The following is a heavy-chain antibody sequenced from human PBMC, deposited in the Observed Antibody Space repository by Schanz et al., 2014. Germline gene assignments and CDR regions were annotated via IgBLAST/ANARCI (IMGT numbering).Heavy chain of an antibody. V-gene: IGHV1-18*01. Sequence: VQLEQSGAEVKKPGSSVKVSCKASGGTFSSFGINWVRQAPGQGLEWMGWISGYTGDTKYAQKFQHRVNMTTDRTTSTVYMELRSLRFDDTAVYYCARDQSPYTNSADVRYFDYWGQGSLVDVSS. CDR2: ISGYTGDT. J-gene: IGHJ4*02. CDR3: ARDQSPYTNSADVRYFDY. D-gene: IGHD6-6*01. CDR1: GGTFSSFG.